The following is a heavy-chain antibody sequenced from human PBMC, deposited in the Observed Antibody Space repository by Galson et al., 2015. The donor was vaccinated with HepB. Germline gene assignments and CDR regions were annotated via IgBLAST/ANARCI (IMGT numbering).Heavy chain of an antibody. CDR3: ARASPYGTTWHGANDY. CDR1: GFTFNNHA. J-gene: IGHJ4*02. V-gene: IGHV3-23*01. D-gene: IGHD1-14*01. Sequence: SLRLSCAASGFTFNNHALTWVRQAPGKGLEWVSAIRGSNGDTFYADSVKGRFTISRDSSKSTLYLQMNSLKVEDTAVYYCARASPYGTTWHGANDYWGQGTLVTIHS. CDR2: IRGSNGDT.